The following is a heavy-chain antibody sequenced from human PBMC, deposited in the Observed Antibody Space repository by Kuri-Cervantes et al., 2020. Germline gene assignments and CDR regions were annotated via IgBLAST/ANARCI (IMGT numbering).Heavy chain of an antibody. Sequence: GESLKISCAASGFTFSSYGMHWVRQAPGKGLEWVAVIWYDGSNKYYADSVKGRFTISRDNSKNTLYLQMNSLRAEDTAVYYCARGLHDSSGYYNNWFDPWGQGTLVTVSS. CDR1: GFTFSSYG. CDR3: ARGLHDSSGYYNNWFDP. D-gene: IGHD3-22*01. V-gene: IGHV3-33*08. CDR2: IWYDGSNK. J-gene: IGHJ5*02.